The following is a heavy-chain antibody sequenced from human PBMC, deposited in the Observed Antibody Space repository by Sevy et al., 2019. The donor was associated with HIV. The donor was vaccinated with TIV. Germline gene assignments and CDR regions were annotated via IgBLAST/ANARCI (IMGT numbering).Heavy chain of an antibody. V-gene: IGHV3-66*01. J-gene: IGHJ6*02. D-gene: IGHD3-22*01. CDR2: IYSGGST. Sequence: GESLKISCAASTFSVTDNYMSWVRQAPGKGLEWVSTIYSGGSTFYADSVKGRFTISRDKSNDTLYLQMNSLRAEDTAVYYCARDRYYDASGYYYYYYGLDVWGQGTTVTVSS. CDR3: ARDRYYDASGYYYYYYGLDV. CDR1: TFSVTDNY.